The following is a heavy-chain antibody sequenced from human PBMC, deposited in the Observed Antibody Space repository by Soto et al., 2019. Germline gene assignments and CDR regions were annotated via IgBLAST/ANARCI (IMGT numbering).Heavy chain of an antibody. V-gene: IGHV3-21*01. CDR3: ARDQWYSSSSVFSSYYYCCMDV. Sequence: GGSLRLSCAASGFTFSSYSMNWVRQAPGKGLEWVSSISSSSSYIYYADSVKGRFTISRDNAKNSLYLQMNSLRAEDTAVYYCARDQWYSSSSVFSSYYYCCMDVWGQGTTVTVSS. J-gene: IGHJ6*02. D-gene: IGHD6-6*01. CDR1: GFTFSSYS. CDR2: ISSSSSYI.